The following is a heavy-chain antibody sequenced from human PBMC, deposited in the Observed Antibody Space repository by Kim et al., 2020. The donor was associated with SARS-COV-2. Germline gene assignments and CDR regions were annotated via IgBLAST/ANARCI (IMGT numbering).Heavy chain of an antibody. D-gene: IGHD2-15*01. CDR1: GFTFSDYY. CDR2: ISSSGSTI. Sequence: GGSLRLSCAASGFTFSDYYMSWIRQAPGKGLEWVSYISSSGSTIYYADSVKGRFTISRDNAKNSLYLQMNSLRAEDTAVYYCARVGLDIVVVVAATWGGDFDYWGQGTLVTVSS. J-gene: IGHJ4*02. V-gene: IGHV3-11*01. CDR3: ARVGLDIVVVVAATWGGDFDY.